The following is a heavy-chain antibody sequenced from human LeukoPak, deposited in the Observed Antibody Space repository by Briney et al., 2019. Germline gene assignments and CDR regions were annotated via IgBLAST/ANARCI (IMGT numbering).Heavy chain of an antibody. CDR3: ARDRGYSYAFDY. D-gene: IGHD5-18*01. CDR2: IYTSGST. CDR1: GGSISSYY. V-gene: IGHV4-4*07. Sequence: SETLSLTCTVSGGSISSYYWSWIRQPAEKGLEWIGRIYTSGSTNYNPSLKSRVTISIDTSKNQFSLKLNSVTAADTAVYYCARDRGYSYAFDYWGQGTLVTVSS. J-gene: IGHJ4*02.